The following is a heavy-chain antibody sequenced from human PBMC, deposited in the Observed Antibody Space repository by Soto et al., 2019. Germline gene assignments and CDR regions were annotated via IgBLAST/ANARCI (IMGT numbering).Heavy chain of an antibody. Sequence: SETLSLTCTVSGGSISSYYWSWVRQPPGKGLEWIGFIYYSGITNYNPSLKSRVTISIDTSKSQFSLKLSSVTAADTAVYYCARYKSNYYYGMDVWGQGTTVTVSS. D-gene: IGHD1-20*01. V-gene: IGHV4-59*01. CDR3: ARYKSNYYYGMDV. CDR2: IYYSGIT. J-gene: IGHJ6*02. CDR1: GGSISSYY.